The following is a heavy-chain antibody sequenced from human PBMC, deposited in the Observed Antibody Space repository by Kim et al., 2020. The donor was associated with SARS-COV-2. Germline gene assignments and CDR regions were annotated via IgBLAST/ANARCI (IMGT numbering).Heavy chain of an antibody. D-gene: IGHD3-3*01. V-gene: IGHV4-59*01. J-gene: IGHJ2*01. CDR2: IYYSGST. CDR1: GGSISSYY. Sequence: SETLSLTCTVSGGSISSYYWSWIRQPPGKGLEWIGYIYYSGSTNYNPSLKSRVTISVDTSKNQFSLKLSSVTAADTAVYYCARVRKGDFWGWYFDLWGRGTLVTVSS. CDR3: ARVRKGDFWGWYFDL.